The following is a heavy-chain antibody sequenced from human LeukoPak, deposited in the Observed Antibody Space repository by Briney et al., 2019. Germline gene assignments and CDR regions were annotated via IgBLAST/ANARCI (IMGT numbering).Heavy chain of an antibody. J-gene: IGHJ3*02. CDR3: ARVLTVGATTDAFDI. Sequence: PGGSLRLSCAASGFTFSAYVMTWVRQAPGKGLEWVSAISSSGGSTYYADSVKGRFTISRDNAKNSLYLQMNSLRAEDTAVYYCARVLTVGATTDAFDIWGQGTMVTVSS. CDR1: GFTFSAYV. CDR2: ISSSGGST. D-gene: IGHD1-26*01. V-gene: IGHV3-21*01.